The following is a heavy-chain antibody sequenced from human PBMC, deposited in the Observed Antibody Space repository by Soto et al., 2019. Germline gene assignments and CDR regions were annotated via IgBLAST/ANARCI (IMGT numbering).Heavy chain of an antibody. J-gene: IGHJ4*02. CDR2: MSGSGGSI. D-gene: IGHD3-16*01. CDR1: GFTFSTYA. CDR3: AKDTDHWGFIEY. V-gene: IGHV3-9*01. Sequence: GGSLRLSCAASGFTFSTYAMSWVRQAPGKGLEWVSGMSGSGGSIGYADSVKGRFTISRDNAKNSLYLQMNSLRPEDTALYYCAKDTDHWGFIEYWDQGSL.